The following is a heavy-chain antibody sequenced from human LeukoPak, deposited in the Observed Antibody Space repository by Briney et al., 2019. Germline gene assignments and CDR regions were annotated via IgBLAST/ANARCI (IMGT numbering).Heavy chain of an antibody. CDR2: IYTSGST. J-gene: IGHJ6*03. D-gene: IGHD3-22*01. Sequence: SETLSLTCTVSGGSISSYYWSWLRQPAGKGLEWIGRIYTSGSTNYNPSLKSRVTMSVDTSKNQFSLKLSSVTAADTAVYYCARDSSSSGYYYYYYYMDVWGKGTTVTISS. CDR1: GGSISSYY. CDR3: ARDSSSSGYYYYYYYMDV. V-gene: IGHV4-4*07.